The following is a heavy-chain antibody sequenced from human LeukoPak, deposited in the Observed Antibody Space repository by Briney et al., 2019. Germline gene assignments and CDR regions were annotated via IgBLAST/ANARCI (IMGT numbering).Heavy chain of an antibody. CDR1: GESSFSNYY. Sequence: SETLSLTCAVYGESSFSNYYWSWIRQTPGGALEWIGQINHSGYTNSNPSLKSRLTLSIDTTKHQFSLRLNSVTAADTAVYYCTRQVVGNDYWGQGTLVTVSS. J-gene: IGHJ4*02. V-gene: IGHV4-34*01. CDR3: TRQVVGNDY. CDR2: INHSGYT. D-gene: IGHD3-22*01.